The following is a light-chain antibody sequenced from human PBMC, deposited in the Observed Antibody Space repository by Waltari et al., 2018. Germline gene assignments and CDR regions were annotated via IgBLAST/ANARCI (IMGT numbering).Light chain of an antibody. CDR3: QQSYSTPRT. Sequence: DIQMTQSPSSLSASVGDRVTITCRASQNIINYLNRYQQKPGRAPKLLIHGASSLQSGVPSRFSGSGSGTDFTLTISSLQPEDFSTYYCQQSYSTPRTFGQGTKVDIK. CDR2: GAS. V-gene: IGKV1-39*01. CDR1: QNIINY. J-gene: IGKJ2*01.